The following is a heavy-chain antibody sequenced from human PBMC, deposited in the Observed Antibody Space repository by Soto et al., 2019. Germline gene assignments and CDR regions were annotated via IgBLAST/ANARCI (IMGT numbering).Heavy chain of an antibody. Sequence: QVQLVQSGAEVKKPGSSVKVSCKASGGTFSSYTISWVRQATGQGLEWMGRIIPILGIANYAQKFQGRVTITADKSTSTAYMELSSLRSEDTDVYYCASMGQAVGAGDYWGQGTLVTVSS. D-gene: IGHD1-26*01. CDR3: ASMGQAVGAGDY. CDR1: GGTFSSYT. J-gene: IGHJ4*02. CDR2: IIPILGIA. V-gene: IGHV1-69*02.